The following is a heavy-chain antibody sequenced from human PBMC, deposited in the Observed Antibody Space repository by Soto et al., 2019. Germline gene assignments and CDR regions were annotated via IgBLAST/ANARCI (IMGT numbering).Heavy chain of an antibody. CDR1: GFTFSSYG. CDR2: ISYDGSNK. Sequence: QVQLVESGGGVVQPGRSLRLSCAASGFTFSSYGMHWVRQAPGKGLEWVAVISYDGSNKYYADAVKGRFTISRDNSKNTMYLQMNSLRAEDTAVYYCATSQQWLAIDYWGEGTLVTDSS. J-gene: IGHJ4*02. CDR3: ATSQQWLAIDY. V-gene: IGHV3-30*03. D-gene: IGHD6-19*01.